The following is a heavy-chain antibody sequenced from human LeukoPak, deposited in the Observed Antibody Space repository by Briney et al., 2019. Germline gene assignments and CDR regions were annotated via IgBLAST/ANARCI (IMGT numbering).Heavy chain of an antibody. CDR3: ARDTSPGSSGWYEVSDY. D-gene: IGHD6-19*01. Sequence: GGSLRLSCAASGFTFSSYAMHWVRQAPGKGLEWVAVISCDGSNKYYADSVKGRFTISRDNSKNTLYLQMNSLRAEDTAVYYCARDTSPGSSGWYEVSDYWGQGTLVTVSS. CDR2: ISCDGSNK. J-gene: IGHJ4*02. V-gene: IGHV3-30-3*01. CDR1: GFTFSSYA.